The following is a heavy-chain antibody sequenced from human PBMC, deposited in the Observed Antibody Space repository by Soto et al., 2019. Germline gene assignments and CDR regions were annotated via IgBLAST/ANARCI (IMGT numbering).Heavy chain of an antibody. D-gene: IGHD6-13*01. CDR1: GFTFDDYA. Sequence: GGSLRLSCAASGFTFDDYAMHWVRQAPGKGLEWVSGISWNSGSIGYADSVKGRFTISRDNAKNSLYLQMNSLRAEDTALYYCAKDKAPLYSSSWYGCWDYWGQGTLVTVSS. V-gene: IGHV3-9*01. J-gene: IGHJ4*02. CDR3: AKDKAPLYSSSWYGCWDY. CDR2: ISWNSGSI.